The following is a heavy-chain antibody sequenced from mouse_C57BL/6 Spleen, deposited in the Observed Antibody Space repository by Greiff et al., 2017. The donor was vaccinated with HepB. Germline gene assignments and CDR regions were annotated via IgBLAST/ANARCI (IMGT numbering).Heavy chain of an antibody. CDR3: ATFSSFSY. D-gene: IGHD1-1*01. J-gene: IGHJ3*01. CDR2: PYPRSGST. CDR1: GYTFTSYG. V-gene: IGHV1-81*01. Sequence: QVQLQQSGAELARPGASVKLSCKASGYTFTSYGISWVKQRTGQGLEWIGEPYPRSGSTYYNEKFKGKATLTADKASRTAYMELRCLTYEDPAVEFCATFSSFSYFGQGTLVTFSA.